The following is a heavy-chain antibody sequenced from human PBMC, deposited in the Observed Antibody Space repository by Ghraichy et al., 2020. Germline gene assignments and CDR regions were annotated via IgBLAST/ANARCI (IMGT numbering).Heavy chain of an antibody. CDR1: GGTFSSYA. Sequence: SVKVSCKASGGTFSSYAISWVRQSPGQGLEWMGGIIPIFGTANYAQKFQGRVTITADKSTSTAYMELSSLRSEDTAVYYCARDSVGATTFDYWGQGTLVTVSS. J-gene: IGHJ4*02. CDR3: ARDSVGATTFDY. D-gene: IGHD1-26*01. CDR2: IIPIFGTA. V-gene: IGHV1-69*06.